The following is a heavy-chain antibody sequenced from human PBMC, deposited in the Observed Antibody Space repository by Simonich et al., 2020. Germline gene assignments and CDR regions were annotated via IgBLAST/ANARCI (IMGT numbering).Heavy chain of an antibody. CDR1: GFTFSSYA. CDR3: AKDLGERITMIVVVIDAFDI. D-gene: IGHD3-22*01. J-gene: IGHJ3*02. Sequence: GGGLVQPGGSLRLSCAASGFTFSSYAMSWVRQAPGKGGEWVSAISGSGGSTYYADSVKGRFTNSRDNSKNTRYLQMNSLRAEDTAVYYCAKDLGERITMIVVVIDAFDIWGQGTMVTVSS. V-gene: IGHV3-23*01. CDR2: ISGSGGST.